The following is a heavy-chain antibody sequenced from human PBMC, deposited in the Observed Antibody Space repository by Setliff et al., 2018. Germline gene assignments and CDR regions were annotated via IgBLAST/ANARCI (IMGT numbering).Heavy chain of an antibody. V-gene: IGHV4-34*01. CDR1: GGSFSGYY. CDR2: INHSGST. CDR3: ARFRRGVALGWFDP. D-gene: IGHD3-10*01. J-gene: IGHJ5*02. Sequence: PPETLSLTCAVYGGSFSGYYWSWIRQPPGKGLEWIGEINHSGSTNYNPSLKSRVTITVDTSKNQSSLKLSSVTAADTAVYYCARFRRGVALGWFDPWGQGTMVTVSS.